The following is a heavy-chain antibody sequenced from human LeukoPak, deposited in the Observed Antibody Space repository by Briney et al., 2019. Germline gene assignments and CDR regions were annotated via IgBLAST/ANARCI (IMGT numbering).Heavy chain of an antibody. J-gene: IGHJ5*02. CDR3: ASPYSSSWAGP. V-gene: IGHV4-34*01. Sequence: SETLSLTCAVYGGSFSGYYWSWIRQPPGKGLEWIGEINHSGSTNYNPSLKSRVTISVDSSKNQFSLKLSSVTAADTAVYYCASPYSSSWAGPWGQGTLVTVSS. CDR2: INHSGST. CDR1: GGSFSGYY. D-gene: IGHD6-13*01.